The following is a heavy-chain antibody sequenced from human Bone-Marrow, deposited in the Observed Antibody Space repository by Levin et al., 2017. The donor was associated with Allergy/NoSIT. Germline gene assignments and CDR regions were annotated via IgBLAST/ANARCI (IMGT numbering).Heavy chain of an antibody. CDR1: GFSFSVSW. J-gene: IGHJ4*02. D-gene: IGHD1-26*01. Sequence: GESLKISCAASGFSFSVSWLHWVRQGPGKGLVWVSRINGDGTTTNYADSVKGRFTVSRDNSKNTVYLQMNSLTAEDTALYYCARGGNYYLDYWGQGTPVTVSS. CDR3: ARGGNYYLDY. V-gene: IGHV3-74*01. CDR2: INGDGTTT.